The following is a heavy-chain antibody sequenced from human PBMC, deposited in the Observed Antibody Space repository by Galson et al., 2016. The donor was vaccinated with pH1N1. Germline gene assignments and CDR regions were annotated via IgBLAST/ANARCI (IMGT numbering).Heavy chain of an antibody. V-gene: IGHV3-23*01. J-gene: IGHJ4*02. D-gene: IGHD3-22*01. Sequence: SLRLSCAASGFTFNIFAMSWVRQAPGKGPEWVSSISASGANTNYADPVKGRFTISGDNSKNTLYLKTNSLRAEETAIYYCVKLDSSGYYYGRFDSWGQGTLVTVSS. CDR1: GFTFNIFA. CDR2: ISASGANT. CDR3: VKLDSSGYYYGRFDS.